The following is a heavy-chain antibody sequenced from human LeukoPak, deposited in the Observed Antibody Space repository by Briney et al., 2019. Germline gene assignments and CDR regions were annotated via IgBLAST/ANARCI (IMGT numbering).Heavy chain of an antibody. D-gene: IGHD6-13*01. CDR3: AKESSSWYYYYYHMDV. CDR2: MSYDGGNK. V-gene: IGHV3-30-3*01. CDR1: GFTFSSYA. J-gene: IGHJ6*03. Sequence: GGSLRLSCAASGFTFSSYAMHWVRQAPGKGLEWVAVMSYDGGNKYHADSVKGRFTISRDNSKNTLYLQMNSLRAEDTAVYYCAKESSSWYYYYYHMDVWGKGTTVTVSS.